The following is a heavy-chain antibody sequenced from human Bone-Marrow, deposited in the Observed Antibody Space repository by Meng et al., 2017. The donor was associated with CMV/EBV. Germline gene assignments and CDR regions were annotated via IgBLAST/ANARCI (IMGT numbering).Heavy chain of an antibody. CDR1: GYTFTGYY. CDR2: INPNSGGT. Sequence: ASVKVSCKASGYTFTGYYMHWVRQAPGQGLEWMGWINPNSGGTNYAQKFQGRVTMTRDTSISTAYMELSRLRSDDTAVYYCAREDYYGSGRLLYYYGKDVWGQGTTVTVSS. V-gene: IGHV1-2*02. J-gene: IGHJ6*02. CDR3: AREDYYGSGRLLYYYGKDV. D-gene: IGHD3-10*01.